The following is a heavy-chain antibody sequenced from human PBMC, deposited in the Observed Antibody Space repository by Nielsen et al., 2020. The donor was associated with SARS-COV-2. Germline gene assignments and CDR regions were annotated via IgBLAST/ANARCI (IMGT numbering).Heavy chain of an antibody. CDR1: GFTFSSYA. CDR2: ISYDGSNK. Sequence: GESLKISCAASGFTFSSYAMHWVRQAPGKGLEWVAVISYDGSNKYYADSVKGRFTISRDNSKNTLYLQMNSLKTEDTAVYYCTRDRYRQSVILWLYWGQGTQVTVSS. J-gene: IGHJ4*02. CDR3: TRDRYRQSVILWLY. V-gene: IGHV3-30-3*01. D-gene: IGHD2/OR15-2a*01.